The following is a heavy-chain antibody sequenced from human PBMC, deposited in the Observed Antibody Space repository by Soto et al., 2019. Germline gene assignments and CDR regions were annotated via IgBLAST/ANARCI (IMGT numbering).Heavy chain of an antibody. CDR2: ISADNGNT. J-gene: IGHJ1*01. Sequence: GASVKVSCKASGYTFISYGISWVRQVPGQGLEWMGWISADNGNTKYAQNFQGRVAMTTDTSTSTAYMELRSLRSDDTAVYYCARDGIVVAGITSPHWYFKHWGQGTLVTVSS. CDR1: GYTFISYG. D-gene: IGHD6-19*01. CDR3: ARDGIVVAGITSPHWYFKH. V-gene: IGHV1-18*01.